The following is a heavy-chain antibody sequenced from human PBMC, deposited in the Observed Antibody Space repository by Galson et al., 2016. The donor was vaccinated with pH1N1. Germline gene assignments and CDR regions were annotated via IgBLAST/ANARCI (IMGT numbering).Heavy chain of an antibody. J-gene: IGHJ5*02. CDR1: GYTFDMFG. CDR3: ARDTKIEGVTTGWFDP. V-gene: IGHV1-18*01. Sequence: SVKVSCKASGYTFDMFGISWVRQAPGQGLQWMGWINPYDGNTNYAQKFQGRVTFTTDTSTSTAYLELRSLRSDDTAVYYCARDTKIEGVTTGWFDPWGQGTLVTVSS. D-gene: IGHD3-16*01. CDR2: INPYDGNT.